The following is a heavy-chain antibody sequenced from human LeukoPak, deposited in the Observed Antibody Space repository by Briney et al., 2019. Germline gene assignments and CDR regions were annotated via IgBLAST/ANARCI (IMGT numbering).Heavy chain of an antibody. CDR2: IYHSGST. Sequence: SETLSLTCAVSGGSISSSNWWSWVRQPPGQGLEWIGEIYHSGSTNYNPSLKSRVTISVDKSKNQFSLKLSSVTAADTAVYYCARGITMVRGVILNWFDPWGQGTLVTVSS. D-gene: IGHD3-10*01. CDR1: GGSISSSNW. V-gene: IGHV4-4*02. CDR3: ARGITMVRGVILNWFDP. J-gene: IGHJ5*02.